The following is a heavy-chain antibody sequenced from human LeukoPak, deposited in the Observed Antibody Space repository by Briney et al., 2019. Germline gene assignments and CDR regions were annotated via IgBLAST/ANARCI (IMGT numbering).Heavy chain of an antibody. D-gene: IGHD1-14*01. CDR3: ARDLGVTKTVCFDV. CDR1: RLRFRYHH. V-gene: IGHV3-64*02. Sequence: PGGSLILSCSASRLRFRYHHMHWVRQSTGKGVEFVESNCASWAHTFYADSVKGKVNIYRDNFQSTMYPHMDGLRPEHSAVYYCARDLGVTKTVCFDVGGEGTVVTVHS. CDR2: NCASWAHT. J-gene: IGHJ3*01.